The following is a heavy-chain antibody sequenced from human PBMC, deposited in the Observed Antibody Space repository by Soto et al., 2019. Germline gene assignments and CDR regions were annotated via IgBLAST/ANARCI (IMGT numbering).Heavy chain of an antibody. V-gene: IGHV5-51*01. CDR3: AASIFYYGMDV. CDR1: GYSFTNYW. J-gene: IGHJ6*02. Sequence: GESLKISCKGSGYSFTNYWIGWVRQMPGKGPEWMGIIYPGDSDTKYNPSFQGQVTISADKSITTTYLQWSSLKASDTAIYYCAASIFYYGMDVWGQGTTVTVSS. CDR2: IYPGDSDT.